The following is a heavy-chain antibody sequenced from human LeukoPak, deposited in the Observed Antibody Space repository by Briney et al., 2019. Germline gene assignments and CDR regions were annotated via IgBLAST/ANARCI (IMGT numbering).Heavy chain of an antibody. CDR3: AKAHITYYDILTFYYFDY. CDR1: GFTVSSNY. J-gene: IGHJ4*02. Sequence: GGSLRLSCAASGFTVSSNYMSWVRQAPGKGLEWVSVIYSGGSTYYADSVKGRFTISRDNSKNTLYLQMNSLRAEDTAVYYCAKAHITYYDILTFYYFDYWGQGPLVTVSS. V-gene: IGHV3-53*01. D-gene: IGHD3-9*01. CDR2: IYSGGST.